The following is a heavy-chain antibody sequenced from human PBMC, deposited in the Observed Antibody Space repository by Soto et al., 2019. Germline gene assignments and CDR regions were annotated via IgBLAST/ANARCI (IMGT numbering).Heavy chain of an antibody. CDR2: FDPEDGET. V-gene: IGHV1-24*01. D-gene: IGHD3-16*02. CDR1: GYTLTELS. CDR3: ATGGSYRRDAFDI. J-gene: IGHJ3*02. Sequence: ASVKVSCKVSGYTLTELSMHWVRQAPGKGLEWMGGFDPEDGETIYAQKFQGRVTMTEDTSTDTAYMELSSLRSEDTAVYYCATGGSYRRDAFDIWPRDNGHRLL.